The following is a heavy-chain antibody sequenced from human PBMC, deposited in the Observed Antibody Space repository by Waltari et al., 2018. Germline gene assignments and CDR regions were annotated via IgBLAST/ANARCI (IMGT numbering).Heavy chain of an antibody. CDR3: ARDCVGEDLNAFDI. Sequence: QVQLVQSGAEVKKPGASVTVSCTASGYSFTGYYMHWVRHAPGQGLACMGWINPNSGGTNYAQKFQGRVTMTRDTSISTAYMELSRLRSDDTAVYYCARDCVGEDLNAFDIWGQGTMVTVSS. D-gene: IGHD3-16*01. V-gene: IGHV1-2*02. CDR1: GYSFTGYY. CDR2: INPNSGGT. J-gene: IGHJ3*02.